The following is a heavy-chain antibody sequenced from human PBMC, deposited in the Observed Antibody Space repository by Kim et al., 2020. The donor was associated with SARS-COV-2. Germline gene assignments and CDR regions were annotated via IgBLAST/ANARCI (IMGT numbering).Heavy chain of an antibody. J-gene: IGHJ6*02. D-gene: IGHD3-10*01. CDR2: IKSKTDGGTT. CDR1: GFTFSNAW. Sequence: GGSLRLSCAASGFTFSNAWMSWVRQAPGKGLEWVGRIKSKTDGGTTDYAAPVKGRFTISRDDSKNTLYLQMNSLKTEDTAVYYCTTGLGRNMVRGYGMDVWGQGTTVTVSS. CDR3: TTGLGRNMVRGYGMDV. V-gene: IGHV3-15*01.